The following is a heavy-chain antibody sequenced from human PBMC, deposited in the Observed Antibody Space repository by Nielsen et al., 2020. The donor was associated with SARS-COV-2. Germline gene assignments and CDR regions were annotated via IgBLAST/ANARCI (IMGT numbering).Heavy chain of an antibody. CDR2: ISWNSGSI. Sequence: SLKISCAASGFTFSSYGMHWVRQAPGKGLEWVSGISWNSGSIGYADSVKGRFTISRDNAKNSLYLQMNSLRAEDTALYYCAKVPSGYSYGDYWGQGTLVTVSS. V-gene: IGHV3-9*01. CDR3: AKVPSGYSYGDY. CDR1: GFTFSSYG. D-gene: IGHD5-18*01. J-gene: IGHJ4*02.